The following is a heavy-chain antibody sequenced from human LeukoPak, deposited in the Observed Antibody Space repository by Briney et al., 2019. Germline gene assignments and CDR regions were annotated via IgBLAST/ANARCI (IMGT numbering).Heavy chain of an antibody. Sequence: GGSLRLSCAASGFTFSSYAMHWVRQAPGKGLEWVAVISYDGSNKYYADSVKGRFTISRDNSKNTLYLQMNSLRAEDTAVYYCAREGGGDLDAFDIWGQGTMVTVSS. D-gene: IGHD2-21*02. CDR1: GFTFSSYA. V-gene: IGHV3-30-3*01. CDR2: ISYDGSNK. CDR3: AREGGGDLDAFDI. J-gene: IGHJ3*02.